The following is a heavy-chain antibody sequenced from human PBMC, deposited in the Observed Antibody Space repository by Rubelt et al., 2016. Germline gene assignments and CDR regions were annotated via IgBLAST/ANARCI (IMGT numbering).Heavy chain of an antibody. D-gene: IGHD1-26*01. CDR2: ISYDGSNK. CDR3: TTGELLRNY. J-gene: IGHJ4*02. Sequence: ISYDGSNKYYADSVKGRFTISRDNSKNTLYLQMNSLRAEDTAVYYCTTGELLRNYWGQGTLVTVSS. V-gene: IGHV3-30*07.